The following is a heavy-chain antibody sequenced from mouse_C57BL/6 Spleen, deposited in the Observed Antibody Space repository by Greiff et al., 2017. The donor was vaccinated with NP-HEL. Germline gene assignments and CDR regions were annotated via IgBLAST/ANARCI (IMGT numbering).Heavy chain of an antibody. Sequence: EVKLMESEGGLVQPGSSMKLSCTASGFTFSDYYMAWVRQVPEKGLEWVANINYDGSSTYYLDPLKSRFIISRDNAKNILYLQMSSLKSEDTATYYCARDQGDAMDYWGQGTSVTVSS. CDR2: INYDGSST. J-gene: IGHJ4*01. CDR1: GFTFSDYY. CDR3: ARDQGDAMDY. V-gene: IGHV5-16*01.